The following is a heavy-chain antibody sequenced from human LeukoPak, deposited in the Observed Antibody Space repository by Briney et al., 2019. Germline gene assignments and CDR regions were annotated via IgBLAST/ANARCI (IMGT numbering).Heavy chain of an antibody. V-gene: IGHV3-23*01. Sequence: GGSLRLSCAASGFTFSNYWMSWVRQAPGKGLEWVSAISGSGGSTYYADSVKGRFTISRDNSKNTLYLQMNSLRAEDTAVYYCARAGSYRFDYWGQGTLVTVSS. CDR1: GFTFSNYW. CDR2: ISGSGGST. CDR3: ARAGSYRFDY. J-gene: IGHJ4*02. D-gene: IGHD1-26*01.